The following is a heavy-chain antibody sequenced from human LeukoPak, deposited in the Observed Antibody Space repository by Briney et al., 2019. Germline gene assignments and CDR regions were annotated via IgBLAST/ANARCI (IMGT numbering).Heavy chain of an antibody. V-gene: IGHV4-59*01. CDR1: GGSISSFF. CDR3: ARVVSVSSYYFDC. D-gene: IGHD5/OR15-5a*01. Sequence: SETLSLTCTVSGGSISSFFWSWIRQPPGKGLEWIGSMHYSGDSKYNPSLKSRVSLSIDTSKQQFSLRLSSVTAADTAVYYCARVVSVSSYYFDCWGQGTLVTVSS. J-gene: IGHJ4*02. CDR2: MHYSGDS.